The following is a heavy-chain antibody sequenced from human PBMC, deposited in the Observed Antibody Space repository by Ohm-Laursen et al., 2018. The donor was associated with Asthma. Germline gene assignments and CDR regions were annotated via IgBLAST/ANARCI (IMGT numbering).Heavy chain of an antibody. J-gene: IGHJ2*01. Sequence: LRLSCSASGFTFSSYTMNWVRQAPGKGLEWVSYITGSSSTIYYADSVKGRFTISRDNAKNSLYLQMNSLRAEDTAVYYCEKEQWLHWYFDLWGRGTLVTVSS. CDR2: ITGSSSTI. V-gene: IGHV3-48*01. CDR1: GFTFSSYT. D-gene: IGHD6-19*01. CDR3: EKEQWLHWYFDL.